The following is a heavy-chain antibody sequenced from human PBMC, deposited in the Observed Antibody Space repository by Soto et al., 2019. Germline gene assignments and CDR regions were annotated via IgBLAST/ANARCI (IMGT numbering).Heavy chain of an antibody. CDR1: GFTVSSNY. D-gene: IGHD4-17*01. Sequence: VQLVETGGGLIQPGGSLRLSCAASGFTVSSNYMSWVRQAPGKGLEWVSVISGSGGSTYYADSVKGRFTISRDNSKNTLYLQMNSLRAEDTAVYYCAKRSQTTYPYYYGMDVWGQGTTVTVSS. V-gene: IGHV3-53*02. J-gene: IGHJ6*02. CDR2: ISGSGGST. CDR3: AKRSQTTYPYYYGMDV.